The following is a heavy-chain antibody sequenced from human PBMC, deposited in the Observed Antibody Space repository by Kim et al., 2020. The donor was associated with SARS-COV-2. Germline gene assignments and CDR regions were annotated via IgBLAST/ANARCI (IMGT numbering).Heavy chain of an antibody. J-gene: IGHJ4*02. CDR3: ARASRWSSSSTPYYFDY. Sequence: SETLSLTCTVSGGSISSYYWSWIRQPAGKGLEWIGRIYTSGSTNYNPSLKSRVTMSVDTSKNQFSLKLSSVTAADTAVYYCARASRWSSSSTPYYFDYWGQGTLVTVSS. D-gene: IGHD6-6*01. CDR2: IYTSGST. CDR1: GGSISSYY. V-gene: IGHV4-4*07.